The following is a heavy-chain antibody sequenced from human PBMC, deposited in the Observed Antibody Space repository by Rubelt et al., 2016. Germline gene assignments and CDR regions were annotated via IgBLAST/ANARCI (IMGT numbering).Heavy chain of an antibody. CDR2: MNADRGNT. D-gene: IGHD2-2*01. V-gene: IGHV1-8*01. CDR3: AGVPSFTSRGDS. J-gene: IGHJ4*02. CDR1: GYTFTNYD. Sequence: QVQLVQSGAEVKKPGASVKVSCKASGYTFTNYDINWVRQATGQGLEWMGWMNADRGNTGYAQKFQGRLTMTMNTSISAAYMEVRSLGPEDTAVYDGAGVPSFTSRGDSWGQGTLVTVSS.